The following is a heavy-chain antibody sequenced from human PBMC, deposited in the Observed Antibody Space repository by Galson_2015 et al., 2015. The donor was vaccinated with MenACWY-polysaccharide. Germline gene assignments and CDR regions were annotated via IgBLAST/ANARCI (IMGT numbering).Heavy chain of an antibody. Sequence: SLRLSCAASGFNFRSFEMNWVRQAPGKGLEWVSYISGNGRTIYYVDSVKGRFTISRDNARNSLYLQMSSLRAEDTAVYYCARDPEGVRGADYGLDVWGQGTTVTV. V-gene: IGHV3-48*03. CDR1: GFNFRSFE. D-gene: IGHD3-10*01. J-gene: IGHJ6*02. CDR3: ARDPEGVRGADYGLDV. CDR2: ISGNGRTI.